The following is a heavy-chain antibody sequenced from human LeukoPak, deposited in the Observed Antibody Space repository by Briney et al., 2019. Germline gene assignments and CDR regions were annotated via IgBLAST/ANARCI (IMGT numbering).Heavy chain of an antibody. J-gene: IGHJ5*02. CDR2: ISYDGSNK. CDR1: GFTFSSYG. Sequence: PGGSLRLSCAASGFTFSSYGMHWVRQAPGKGLEWVAIISYDGSNKYYADSVKGRFTISRDNSKNTLYLQMNSLRAEDTAVYYCAKESSYYDLINWFDPWGQGTLVTVSS. V-gene: IGHV3-30*18. CDR3: AKESSYYDLINWFDP. D-gene: IGHD3/OR15-3a*01.